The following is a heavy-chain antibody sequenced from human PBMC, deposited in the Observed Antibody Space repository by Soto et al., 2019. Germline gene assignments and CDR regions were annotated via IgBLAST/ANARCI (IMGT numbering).Heavy chain of an antibody. Sequence: SETLSLTCTVSGGSISSSSYYWGWIRQPPGKGLEWIGSIYYSGSTYYNPSLKSRVTISVDTSKNQFSLKLSSVTAADTALYYCARGGQDFWSGPFDYWGRGALVTVSS. CDR3: ARGGQDFWSGPFDY. V-gene: IGHV4-39*07. CDR2: IYYSGST. D-gene: IGHD3-3*01. J-gene: IGHJ4*02. CDR1: GGSISSSSYY.